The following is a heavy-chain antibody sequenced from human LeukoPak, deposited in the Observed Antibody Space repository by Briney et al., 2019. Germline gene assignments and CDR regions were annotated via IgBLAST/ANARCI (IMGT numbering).Heavy chain of an antibody. D-gene: IGHD3-10*01. J-gene: IGHJ4*02. CDR3: ARGLIYGSGSYYTFDS. V-gene: IGHV1-2*04. CDR2: INPNSGGT. Sequence: EASVKVSCRASGYTFTGYYMHWVRQAPGQGLEWMGWINPNSGGTNYAQKFQGWVTMTRDTSISTAYMELSRLRSDDTAVYYCARGLIYGSGSYYTFDSWGQGTLVTVSS. CDR1: GYTFTGYY.